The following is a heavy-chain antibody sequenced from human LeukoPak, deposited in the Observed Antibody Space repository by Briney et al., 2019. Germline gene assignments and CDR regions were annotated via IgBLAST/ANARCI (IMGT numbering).Heavy chain of an antibody. Sequence: GGSLRLSCAASGFTFGDYGMSWVRQAPGKGLEWVSGINWNGGSTGYADSVQGRFTISRDNAKNSLYLQMNNLRVEDTALYYCARKSQGYNYDVWYFDYWGQGTLVTVSS. CDR3: ARKSQGYNYDVWYFDY. D-gene: IGHD5-18*01. CDR2: INWNGGST. CDR1: GFTFGDYG. V-gene: IGHV3-20*04. J-gene: IGHJ4*02.